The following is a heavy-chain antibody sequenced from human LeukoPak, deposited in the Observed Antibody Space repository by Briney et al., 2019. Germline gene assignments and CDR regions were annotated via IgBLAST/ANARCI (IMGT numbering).Heavy chain of an antibody. CDR2: ITPIFGTA. J-gene: IGHJ4*02. Sequence: SVKVSCKASGGTFSSYAISWVRQAPGQGLEWMGGITPIFGTANYAQKFQGRVTITADKSTSTAYMELSSLRSEDTAVYYCARGGDGGSYWELDYWGQGTLVTVSS. CDR3: ARGGDGGSYWELDY. D-gene: IGHD1-26*01. V-gene: IGHV1-69*06. CDR1: GGTFSSYA.